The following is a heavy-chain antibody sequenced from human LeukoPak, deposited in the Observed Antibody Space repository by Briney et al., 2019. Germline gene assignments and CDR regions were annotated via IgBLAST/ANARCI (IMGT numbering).Heavy chain of an antibody. CDR1: GGSISSHY. D-gene: IGHD3-22*01. CDR2: IYYSGST. CDR3: AREVGDAMIP. V-gene: IGHV4-59*11. J-gene: IGHJ4*02. Sequence: SETLSLTCTVSGGSISSHYWSWIRQPPGKGLEWIGYIYYSGSTNYNPSLKSRVTISVDTSKNQFSLKLSSVTAADTAVYYCAREVGDAMIPWGQGTLVTVSS.